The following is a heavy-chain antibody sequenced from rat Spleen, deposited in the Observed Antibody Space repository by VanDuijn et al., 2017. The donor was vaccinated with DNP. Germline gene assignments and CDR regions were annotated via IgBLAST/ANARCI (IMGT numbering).Heavy chain of an antibody. CDR3: ARSGILRIITTPYAMDA. CDR1: GFTFNNYW. V-gene: IGHV5-31*01. J-gene: IGHJ4*01. D-gene: IGHD1-6*01. CDR2: ITRSGGSP. Sequence: EVQLVESGGDLVQPGRSLTLSCVASGFTFNNYWMAWIRQVPGKGLEWVASITRSGGSPFYPDSVKDRFTISRDNAKNTQYLQMDSLRSEDTATYYCARSGILRIITTPYAMDAWGQGTSVTVSS.